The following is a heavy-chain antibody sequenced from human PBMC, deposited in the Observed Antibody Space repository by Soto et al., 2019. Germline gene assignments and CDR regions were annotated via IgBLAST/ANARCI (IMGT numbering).Heavy chain of an antibody. J-gene: IGHJ6*02. CDR2: INAGNGNT. CDR1: GYTFTSYA. Sequence: QVQLVQSGAEVKKPGASVKVSCKASGYTFTSYAMHWVRQAPGQRLEWMGWINAGNGNTKYSQKFQGRVTITRDTSASTAYMELSSLRSEDTAVYYCARGDGDYTYYGMDVWGQGTTATVSS. D-gene: IGHD4-17*01. CDR3: ARGDGDYTYYGMDV. V-gene: IGHV1-3*01.